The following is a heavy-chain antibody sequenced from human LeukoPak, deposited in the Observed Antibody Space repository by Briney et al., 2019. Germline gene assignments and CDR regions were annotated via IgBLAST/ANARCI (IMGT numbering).Heavy chain of an antibody. V-gene: IGHV3-7*01. CDR1: GFTFSSYA. D-gene: IGHD2-15*01. CDR3: GMRQSLLH. Sequence: GGSLRLSCAASGFTFSSYAMSWVRQAPGKVLEWVANIKEDGSEKYNVDPVKGRFTISRDNAKNSLYLQMNSLRAEDTAVYYCGMRQSLLHWGQGTLVTVSS. CDR2: IKEDGSEK. J-gene: IGHJ4*02.